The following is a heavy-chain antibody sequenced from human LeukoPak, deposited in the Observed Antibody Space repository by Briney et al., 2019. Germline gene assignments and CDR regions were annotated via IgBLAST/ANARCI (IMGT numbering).Heavy chain of an antibody. D-gene: IGHD2-2*03. CDR3: ASTSGYSDALDI. CDR1: GGTFSSYA. V-gene: IGHV1-69*01. J-gene: IGHJ3*02. CDR2: IIPIFGTA. Sequence: PGGSLRLSCAASGGTFSSYAISWVRQAPGQGLEWMGGIIPIFGTANYAQKFQGRVTITADESTSTAYMELSSLRSEDTAVYYCASTSGYSDALDIWGQGTMVTVSS.